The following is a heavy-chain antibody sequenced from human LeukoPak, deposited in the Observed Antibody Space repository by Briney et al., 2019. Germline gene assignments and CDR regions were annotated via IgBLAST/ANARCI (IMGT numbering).Heavy chain of an antibody. V-gene: IGHV4-59*01. CDR2: IYYSGST. J-gene: IGHJ4*02. Sequence: SETLSLTCTVSGGSISNYYWSWIRQPPGKGLEWIGYIYYSGSTNYNPSLKSRVTISVDTSRNHFSVKLSSVTAADTAVYYCARSQNYYGSGDYWSQGTLVTVSS. D-gene: IGHD3-10*01. CDR3: ARSQNYYGSGDY. CDR1: GGSISNYY.